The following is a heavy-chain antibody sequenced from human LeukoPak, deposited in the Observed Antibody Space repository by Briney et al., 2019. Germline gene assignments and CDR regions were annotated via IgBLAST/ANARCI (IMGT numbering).Heavy chain of an antibody. D-gene: IGHD6-19*01. CDR3: ARSSSSGWGFRFDP. Sequence: SETLSLTCTVSGGSISSYYWSWIRQSPGKGLEWIGRIYTSGSTNYNPSLKSRVTISVDTSKNQFSLKLSSVAAADTAVYYCARSSSSGWGFRFDPWGQGTLVTVSS. J-gene: IGHJ5*02. CDR2: IYTSGST. CDR1: GGSISSYY. V-gene: IGHV4-4*07.